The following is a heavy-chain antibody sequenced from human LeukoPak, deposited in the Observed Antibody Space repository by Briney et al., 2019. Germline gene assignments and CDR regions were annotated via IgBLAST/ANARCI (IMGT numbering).Heavy chain of an antibody. D-gene: IGHD6-13*01. CDR3: ARIGISVRGTNFHH. CDR1: GYSFIDYY. J-gene: IGHJ1*01. V-gene: IGHV1-2*02. Sequence: AASVKVSCKTSGYSFIDYYIHWVRQAPGQGLEWMGWINSNSADTNYAQNFQGRVTMTRDTSISTAYMELSRLRSDDTALYYCARIGISVRGTNFHHWGQGTLVTVSS. CDR2: INSNSADT.